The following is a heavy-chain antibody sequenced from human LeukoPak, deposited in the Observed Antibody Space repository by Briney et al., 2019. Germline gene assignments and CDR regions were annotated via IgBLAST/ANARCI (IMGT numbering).Heavy chain of an antibody. V-gene: IGHV3-23*01. CDR1: GFTFSSYG. CDR3: AKRGYYDSSGYYAPFDY. D-gene: IGHD3-22*01. Sequence: GGSLRLSCAASGFTFSSYGMSRVRQAPGKGLEWVSAFSGGGGKAYYADSVKGRFTISRDNSKNTLYLQMNSLRAEDTAVYYCAKRGYYDSSGYYAPFDYWGQGTPVTVSS. CDR2: FSGGGGKA. J-gene: IGHJ4*02.